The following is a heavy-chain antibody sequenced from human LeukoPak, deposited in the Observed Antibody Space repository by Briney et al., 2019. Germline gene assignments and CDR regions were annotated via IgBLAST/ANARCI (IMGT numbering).Heavy chain of an antibody. J-gene: IGHJ4*02. CDR3: ASYYYDRSGYYPLFDY. CDR2: IIPIFGIA. V-gene: IGHV1-69*04. Sequence: ASVKVSCKASGGTFSRYAISWVRQAPGQGLEWMGRIIPIFGIANYAQKFQGRVTITADKSTSTAYMELSSLRSEDTAVYYCASYYYDRSGYYPLFDYWGQGTPVTVSS. D-gene: IGHD3-22*01. CDR1: GGTFSRYA.